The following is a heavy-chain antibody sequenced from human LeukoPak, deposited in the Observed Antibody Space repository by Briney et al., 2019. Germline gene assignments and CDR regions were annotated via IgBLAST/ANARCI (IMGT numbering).Heavy chain of an antibody. D-gene: IGHD6-13*01. CDR2: IYYSGST. CDR1: GVSISSSSHY. Sequence: SETLSLTCTVSGVSISSSSHYWVWIRQPPGKGLEWIGSIYYSGSTYYNPSLPSLKSRVAISVDTSKNQSSLNLSSVTAADTAVYYCARDRQQLVRGDYFDYWGQGILVTVSS. CDR3: ARDRQQLVRGDYFDY. J-gene: IGHJ4*02. V-gene: IGHV4-39*07.